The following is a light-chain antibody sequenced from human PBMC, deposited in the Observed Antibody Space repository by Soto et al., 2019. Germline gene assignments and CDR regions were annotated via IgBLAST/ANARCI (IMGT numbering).Light chain of an antibody. CDR3: QQYSNWPET. CDR2: DAS. Sequence: EIVMTQSPATLSVSPGERATLSCRASQSVSSILAWYQQKVGQAPRLLIYDASTRATGVPARFSGSGSGTEFTLTISSLQSEDFAVYYCQQYSNWPETFGQGTKVEIK. J-gene: IGKJ1*01. V-gene: IGKV3-15*01. CDR1: QSVSSI.